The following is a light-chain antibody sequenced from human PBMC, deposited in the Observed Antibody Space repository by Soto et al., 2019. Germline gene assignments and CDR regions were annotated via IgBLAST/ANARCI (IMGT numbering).Light chain of an antibody. Sequence: QSALTQPPSASGSPGQSVTISCTGTSSDVGGYNYVSWYQQHPGKVPKLMVYEVNKRPSGVPDRFSGSKSGNTASLTVSGHQAEDEADYYCTSYEGGNNVFGTGTKLTVL. CDR2: EVN. CDR1: SSDVGGYNY. V-gene: IGLV2-8*01. J-gene: IGLJ1*01. CDR3: TSYEGGNNV.